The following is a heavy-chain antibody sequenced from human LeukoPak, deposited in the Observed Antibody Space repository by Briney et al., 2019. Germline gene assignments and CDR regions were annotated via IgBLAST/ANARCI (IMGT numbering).Heavy chain of an antibody. CDR1: GGSISSYY. CDR2: IYYSGST. J-gene: IGHJ3*02. CDR3: AREVKDIVVVPAAMADI. V-gene: IGHV4-30-4*08. D-gene: IGHD2-2*01. Sequence: SETLSLTCTVSGGSISSYYWSWIRQPPGKGLEWIGYIYYSGSTYYNLSLKSRVTISVDTSKNQFSLKLSSVTAADTAVYYCAREVKDIVVVPAAMADIWGQGTMVTVSS.